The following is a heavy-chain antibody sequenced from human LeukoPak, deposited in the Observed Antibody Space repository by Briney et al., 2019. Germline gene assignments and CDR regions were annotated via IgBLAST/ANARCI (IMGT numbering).Heavy chain of an antibody. CDR3: ARQRYDVLTGYLSTGWFDP. Sequence: SETLSLTCTVSGGSISSYYWSWIRQPPGKGLEWIGYIYYTGSTNYNPSLKSRVTISVNTSKNQLSLKLSSVTAADTAVYYCARQRYDVLTGYLSTGWFDPWGQGTLVTVSS. J-gene: IGHJ5*02. CDR1: GGSISSYY. V-gene: IGHV4-59*08. D-gene: IGHD3-9*01. CDR2: IYYTGST.